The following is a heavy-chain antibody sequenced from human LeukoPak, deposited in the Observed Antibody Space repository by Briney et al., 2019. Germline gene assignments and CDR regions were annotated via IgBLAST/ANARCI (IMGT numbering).Heavy chain of an antibody. CDR1: GFTFSSYW. J-gene: IGHJ4*02. CDR3: ARGRYGQTPN. Sequence: PGGSLRLSCAASGFTFSSYWMSWVRRAPGEGLEWVANIKQDGSEKHYVDSVKGRFTISRDNAKNSLYLQMNSLRAEDTAVYYCARGRYGQTPNWGQGTLVTVSS. V-gene: IGHV3-7*01. D-gene: IGHD4-17*01. CDR2: IKQDGSEK.